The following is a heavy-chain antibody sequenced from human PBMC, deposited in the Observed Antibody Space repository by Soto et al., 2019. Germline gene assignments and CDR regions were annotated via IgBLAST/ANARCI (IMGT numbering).Heavy chain of an antibody. D-gene: IGHD3-3*01. CDR1: GFTFSSYS. CDR3: ARDITYYDFWSGHDAFDI. CDR2: ISSSSSTI. Sequence: PGGSLRLSCAASGFTFSSYSMNWVRQAPGKGLEWVSYISSSSSTIYYADSVKGRFTISRDNAKNSLYLQMNSLRAEDTAVYYCARDITYYDFWSGHDAFDIWGQGTMVTVSS. J-gene: IGHJ3*02. V-gene: IGHV3-48*01.